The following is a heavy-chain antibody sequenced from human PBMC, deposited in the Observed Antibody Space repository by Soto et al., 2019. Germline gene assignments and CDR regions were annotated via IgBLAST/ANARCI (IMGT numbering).Heavy chain of an antibody. Sequence: QVQLVQSGAEVKKPGASVKVSCKASGYTFTSYYMHWVRQAPGQGLEWMGIINPSGGSTSYAQKFHGRDTMTRDTSTSNVYMELSSLRSEDTAVYYCARGLGDSSGYYGSFDYWGQGTLVTVSS. CDR2: INPSGGST. CDR3: ARGLGDSSGYYGSFDY. V-gene: IGHV1-46*01. CDR1: GYTFTSYY. J-gene: IGHJ4*02. D-gene: IGHD3-22*01.